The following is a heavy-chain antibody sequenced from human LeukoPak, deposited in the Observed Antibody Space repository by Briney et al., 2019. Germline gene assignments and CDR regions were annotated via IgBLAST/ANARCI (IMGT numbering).Heavy chain of an antibody. CDR1: GYSISSGYY. Sequence: SETLSLTCAVSGYSISSGYYWGWIRQPPGKGLEWIGSIYHSGSTYYNPSLKSRVTISVDTSKNQFSLKLSAVTAADTAVYYCARRGYDFWSGYDRDWFDPWGQGTLVTGSS. CDR3: ARRGYDFWSGYDRDWFDP. CDR2: IYHSGST. V-gene: IGHV4-38-2*01. J-gene: IGHJ5*02. D-gene: IGHD3-3*01.